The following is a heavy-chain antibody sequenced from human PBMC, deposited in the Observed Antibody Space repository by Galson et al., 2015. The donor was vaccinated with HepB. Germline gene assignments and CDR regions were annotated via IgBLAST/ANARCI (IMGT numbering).Heavy chain of an antibody. CDR3: AKYGLHCTTTECSRFFDY. Sequence: SLRPSCAASGFSFTTYAMTWVRQAPGKGLEWVSVIDSSSAYIHYADSVKVRFAISRDNSKNTLYLQMNSLRAEDTAVYYCAKYGLHCTTTECSRFFDYWGQGTLVTVSS. J-gene: IGHJ4*02. CDR2: IDSSSAYI. V-gene: IGHV3-23*01. CDR1: GFSFTTYA. D-gene: IGHD2/OR15-2a*01.